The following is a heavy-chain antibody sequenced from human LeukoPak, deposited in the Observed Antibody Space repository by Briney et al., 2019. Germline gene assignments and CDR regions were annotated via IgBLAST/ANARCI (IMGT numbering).Heavy chain of an antibody. J-gene: IGHJ4*02. D-gene: IGHD1-26*01. CDR3: ASTGVGATRFDY. Sequence: PSETLSLTCTVSGGSISSYYWSWIRQPPGKGLEWIGYTYYSGSTNYNPSLKSRVTISVDTSKNQFSLKLSSVTAADTAVYYCASTGVGATRFDYWGQGTLVTVSS. CDR2: TYYSGST. CDR1: GGSISSYY. V-gene: IGHV4-59*12.